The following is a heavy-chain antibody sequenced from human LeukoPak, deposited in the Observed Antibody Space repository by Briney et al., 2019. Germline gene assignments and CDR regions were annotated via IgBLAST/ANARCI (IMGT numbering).Heavy chain of an antibody. Sequence: KPSETLSLTCTVSGVSISSYYWSWIRQPPGKGLEWIGYIYYSGSTNYNPSLKSRVTISVDTSENQFSLKLSSVTAADTAVYYCATHYYEILTGYYYSDYRGQGTLVTVSS. CDR1: GVSISSYY. J-gene: IGHJ4*02. V-gene: IGHV4-59*08. CDR2: IYYSGST. CDR3: ATHYYEILTGYYYSDY. D-gene: IGHD3-9*01.